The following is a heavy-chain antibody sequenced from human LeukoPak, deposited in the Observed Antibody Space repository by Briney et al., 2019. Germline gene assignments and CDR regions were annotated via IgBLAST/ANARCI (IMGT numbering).Heavy chain of an antibody. V-gene: IGHV3-23*01. CDR1: GFTFSSYA. J-gene: IGHJ4*02. Sequence: PGGSLRLSCAASGFTFSSYAMNWVRQAPGKGLEWVSAISGGGGTTYYADSVKGRFTISRDNSKNTLFLQMNGLRAEDTAVYYCAKDREGLSSGYDLEYFDYWGQGTLVTVSS. D-gene: IGHD5-12*01. CDR2: ISGGGGTT. CDR3: AKDREGLSSGYDLEYFDY.